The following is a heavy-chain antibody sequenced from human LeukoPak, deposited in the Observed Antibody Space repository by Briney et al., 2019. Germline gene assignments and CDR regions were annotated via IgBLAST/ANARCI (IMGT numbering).Heavy chain of an antibody. D-gene: IGHD2-21*02. V-gene: IGHV4-38-2*01. CDR2: IYHSGST. CDR3: ARAGVTPTYFDY. J-gene: IGHJ4*02. Sequence: PSETLSPTCAVSGYSISSGYYWGWIRQPPGKGLEWIGSIYHSGSTYYNPSLKSRVTISVDTSKNQFSLKLSSVTAADTAVYYCARAGVTPTYFDYWGQGTLVTVSS. CDR1: GYSISSGYY.